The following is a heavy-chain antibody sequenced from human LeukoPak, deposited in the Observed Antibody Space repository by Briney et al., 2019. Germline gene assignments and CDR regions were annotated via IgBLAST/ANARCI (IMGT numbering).Heavy chain of an antibody. CDR2: ISSSSSYI. J-gene: IGHJ4*02. Sequence: PGGSLRLSCAASGFTFSSYSMNWVRQAPGKGLEWVSSISSSSSYINYADSVKGRFTISRDNAKNSLYLQMNSLRAEDTAVYYCASRPPWRAVARDYWGQGTLVTVSS. CDR3: ASRPPWRAVARDY. V-gene: IGHV3-21*01. CDR1: GFTFSSYS. D-gene: IGHD6-19*01.